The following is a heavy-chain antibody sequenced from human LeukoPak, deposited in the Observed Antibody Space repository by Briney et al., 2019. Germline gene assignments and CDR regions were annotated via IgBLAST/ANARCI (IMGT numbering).Heavy chain of an antibody. Sequence: PGGSLRLSCAASGFIFSSYEMNWVRQAPGKGLEWVSYISSSASTIYCADSVKGRFTISRDNAKNSLYLQMNSLRAEDTAVYYCARDPLSDSPWGQGTLVTVS. CDR1: GFIFSSYE. J-gene: IGHJ5*02. V-gene: IGHV3-48*03. D-gene: IGHD2-15*01. CDR2: ISSSASTI. CDR3: ARDPLSDSP.